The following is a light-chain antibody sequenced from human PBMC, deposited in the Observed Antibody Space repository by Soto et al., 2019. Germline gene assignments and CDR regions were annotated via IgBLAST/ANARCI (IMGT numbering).Light chain of an antibody. V-gene: IGKV3-20*01. J-gene: IGKJ3*01. CDR3: QQYGSSPVT. CDR1: KSVSSSY. Sequence: EIVLTQSPGTLSLSPGARATLSCRASKSVSSSYLAWYQQKPGQAPRLLIYGASSRATGIPDRFSGSGSGTDFTLTISRLEPEDFAVYYCQQYGSSPVTFGPGTKVDIK. CDR2: GAS.